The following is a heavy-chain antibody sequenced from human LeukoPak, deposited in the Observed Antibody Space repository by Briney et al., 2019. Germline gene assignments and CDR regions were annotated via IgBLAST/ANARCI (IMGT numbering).Heavy chain of an antibody. D-gene: IGHD3-3*02. V-gene: IGHV1-46*01. CDR2: LNPSGGSS. CDR1: GYTVTSYY. J-gene: IGHJ5*02. Sequence: ASVKVSCKASGYTVTSYYMHWVRQAPGQGLEWMAILNPSGGSSSYAQKFQGRATLTRATSTSTVYMELSSLRSEDTAVYYCARRHFDWFDPWGQGTLVTVSS. CDR3: ARRHFDWFDP.